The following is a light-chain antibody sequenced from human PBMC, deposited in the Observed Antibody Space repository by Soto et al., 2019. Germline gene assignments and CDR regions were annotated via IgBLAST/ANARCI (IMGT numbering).Light chain of an antibody. CDR1: QSVSSY. J-gene: IGKJ4*01. V-gene: IGKV3-11*01. CDR2: DAS. CDR3: QQRSDWPST. Sequence: EIVLTQSPATLSLSPGERATLSCRASQSVSSYLAWYQQKPGQAPRLLIYDASNRATGIPARFSGSGSGTAFPLTISSLEPDDFAVYYCQQRSDWPSTFGGGTKVQIK.